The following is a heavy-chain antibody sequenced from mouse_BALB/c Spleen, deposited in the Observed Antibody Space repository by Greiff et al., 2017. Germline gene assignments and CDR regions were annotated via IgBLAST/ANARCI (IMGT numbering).Heavy chain of an antibody. D-gene: IGHD2-10*02. CDR1: GFTFSSYG. CDR3: ARQKYGNRWYFDV. CDR2: ISSGGSYT. J-gene: IGHJ1*01. V-gene: IGHV5-6*01. Sequence: DVHLVESGGDLVKPGGSLKLSCAASGFTFSSYGMSWVRQTPDKRLEWVATISSGGSYTYYPDSVKGRFTISRDNAKNTLYLQMSSLKSEDTAMYYCARQKYGNRWYFDVWGAGTTVTVSS.